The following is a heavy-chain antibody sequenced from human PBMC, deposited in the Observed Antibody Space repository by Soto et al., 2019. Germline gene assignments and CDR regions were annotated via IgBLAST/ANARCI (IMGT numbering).Heavy chain of an antibody. V-gene: IGHV3-15*07. CDR3: TTRYDFWSGYYKSYGMDV. D-gene: IGHD3-3*01. CDR2: IKSKTDGGTT. CDR1: GFTFSNAW. J-gene: IGHJ6*02. Sequence: PGGSLRLSCAASGFTFSNAWMNWVRQAPGKGLEWVGRIKSKTDGGTTDYAAPVKGRFTISRDDSKNTLYLQMNSLKTEDTAVYYCTTRYDFWSGYYKSYGMDVWGQGTTVTVSS.